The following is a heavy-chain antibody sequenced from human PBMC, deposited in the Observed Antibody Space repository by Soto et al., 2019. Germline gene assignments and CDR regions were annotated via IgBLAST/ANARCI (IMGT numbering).Heavy chain of an antibody. CDR1: GFTFSSYW. CDR3: ASLKYYDYTEGIYQGAYYL. V-gene: IGHV3-7*01. CDR2: IKQDGSEK. D-gene: IGHD3-16*01. Sequence: EVQLVESGGGLVQPGGSLRLSCAASGFTFSSYWMTWVRQLPGKGLEWVATIKQDGSEKNYVDSVKGRFTIARDNAQDSLYLQLYSLKAEDAAVHYCASLKYYDYTEGIYQGAYYLGGPAKMVTVSS. J-gene: IGHJ3*01.